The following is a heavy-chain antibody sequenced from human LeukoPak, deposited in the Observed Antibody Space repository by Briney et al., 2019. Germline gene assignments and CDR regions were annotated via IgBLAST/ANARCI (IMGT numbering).Heavy chain of an antibody. CDR2: IYYSGST. Sequence: SETLSLTCTVSGGSISSYYWSWIRQPPGKGLEWIGYIYYSGSTNYNPSLKSRVTISVDTSKNQFSLKLSSVTAADTAVYYCARDRGGKNYYDSSGPYPFYWGQGTLVTVSS. CDR1: GGSISSYY. J-gene: IGHJ4*02. CDR3: ARDRGGKNYYDSSGPYPFY. V-gene: IGHV4-59*01. D-gene: IGHD3-22*01.